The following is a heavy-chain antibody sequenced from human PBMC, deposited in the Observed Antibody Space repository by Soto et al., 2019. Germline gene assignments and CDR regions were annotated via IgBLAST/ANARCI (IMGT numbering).Heavy chain of an antibody. CDR3: ARGRPINFHYYHMDV. CDR2: INPSGGST. D-gene: IGHD6-6*01. Sequence: ASVKISCKASGYVFTTYFMHWVRQAPGQGPEWMGRINPSGGSTMYAEKFQGRPTVTRDTSTNTVHLEMTGLTSEDAATYYCARGRPINFHYYHMDVWGQGTTVTVSS. J-gene: IGHJ6*03. CDR1: GYVFTTYF. V-gene: IGHV1-46*01.